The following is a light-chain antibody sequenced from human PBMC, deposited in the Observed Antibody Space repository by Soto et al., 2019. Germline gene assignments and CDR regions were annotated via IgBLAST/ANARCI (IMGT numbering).Light chain of an antibody. Sequence: EIVLTQSPGTLSLSPGERATLSCRASQSVSSSYLAWYQQKPGQAPRLLIYGASSRATGIPDRFSGRGSGTDFPLTVSRLEPEDGAVYYGEQYGSSPLTFGGGTKVEIK. J-gene: IGKJ4*01. CDR1: QSVSSSY. CDR2: GAS. CDR3: EQYGSSPLT. V-gene: IGKV3-20*01.